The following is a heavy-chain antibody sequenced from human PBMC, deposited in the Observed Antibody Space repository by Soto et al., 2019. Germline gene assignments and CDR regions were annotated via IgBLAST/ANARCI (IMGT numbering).Heavy chain of an antibody. CDR3: AKDAPAPYYYDSSGFCAFDI. J-gene: IGHJ3*02. D-gene: IGHD3-22*01. Sequence: EVQLLESGGGLVQPGGSLRLSCAASGFTFSSYAMSWVRQAPGKGLEWVSAISGSGGSTYYADSVKGRFTISRDNSKNTLYLQMNSLRAEDTAVYYCAKDAPAPYYYDSSGFCAFDIWGQGTMVTVSS. CDR1: GFTFSSYA. V-gene: IGHV3-23*01. CDR2: ISGSGGST.